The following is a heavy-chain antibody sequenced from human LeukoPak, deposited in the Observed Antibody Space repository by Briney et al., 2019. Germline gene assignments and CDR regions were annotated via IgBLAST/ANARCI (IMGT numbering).Heavy chain of an antibody. CDR2: ISYGGRNK. CDR3: AKDLATRYCADY. V-gene: IGHV3-30*18. J-gene: IGHJ4*02. CDR1: GFTFSSNA. Sequence: GGSLRLSCSASGFTFSSNAMLWVRQAPGKGLEWVAFISYGGRNKYYAYSVKGRFTNSRDNSKNTVYLHRNSLRAGDRAVYHCAKDLATRYCADYWGQRTLVTVSS. D-gene: IGHD2-15*01.